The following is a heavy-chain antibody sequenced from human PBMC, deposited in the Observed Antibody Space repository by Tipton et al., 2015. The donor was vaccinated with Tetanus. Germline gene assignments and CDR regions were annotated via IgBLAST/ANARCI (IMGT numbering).Heavy chain of an antibody. J-gene: IGHJ5*02. CDR2: IFYTVSS. CDR1: GASITSSNYF. V-gene: IGHV4-39*07. D-gene: IGHD2-8*02. CDR3: ARATSTGPAYNWFDP. Sequence: TLSLTCTVSGASITSSNYFWGWIRQPPGKGLEWIGHIFYTVSSHYNPSLKSRVTISIDRSKNQLSLKLTSVTAADTAVYYCARATSTGPAYNWFDPWGQGTLVTVSS.